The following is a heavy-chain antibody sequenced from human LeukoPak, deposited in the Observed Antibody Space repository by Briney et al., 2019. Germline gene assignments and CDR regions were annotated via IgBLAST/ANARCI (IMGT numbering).Heavy chain of an antibody. CDR2: IYYSGST. J-gene: IGHJ6*03. CDR1: GGSISSSSYY. CDR3: ARTTEGYCRGRSCYSYYYYMDV. Sequence: SETLSLTCTVSGGSISSSSYYWGWIRQPPGKGLEWIGSIYYSGSTYYNPSLKSRVTISVDTSKNQFSLKLSSVTAADTAVYYCARTTEGYCRGRSCYSYYYYMDVWGKGTTVTISS. D-gene: IGHD2-15*01. V-gene: IGHV4-39*07.